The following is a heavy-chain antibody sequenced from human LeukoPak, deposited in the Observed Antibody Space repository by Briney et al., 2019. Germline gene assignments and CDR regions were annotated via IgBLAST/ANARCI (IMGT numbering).Heavy chain of an antibody. CDR1: GFTFSSYP. CDR2: ISGSGGST. J-gene: IGHJ4*02. CDR3: AKAGPIGYCSSTSCYEGGTFDY. Sequence: PGGSLRLSCAASGFTFSSYPMSWVRQAPGKGLEWVSAISGSGGSTYYADSVKGRYTNSRDNSKNTPYLQMNSLRAEDTAVYYCAKAGPIGYCSSTSCYEGGTFDYWGQGTLVTVSS. V-gene: IGHV3-23*01. D-gene: IGHD2-2*01.